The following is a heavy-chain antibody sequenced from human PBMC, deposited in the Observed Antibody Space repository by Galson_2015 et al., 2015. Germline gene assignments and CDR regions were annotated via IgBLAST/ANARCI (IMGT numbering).Heavy chain of an antibody. Sequence: SVKVSCKASGFTFTSSAVQWVRQARGQRLEWIGWIVVGSGNTNYAQKFQERVTITRDMSTSTAYMELSSLRSEDTAVYYCAALFHQGDSSGYYYKEYWGQGTLVTVSS. CDR3: AALFHQGDSSGYYYKEY. J-gene: IGHJ4*02. V-gene: IGHV1-58*01. CDR1: GFTFTSSA. CDR2: IVVGSGNT. D-gene: IGHD3-22*01.